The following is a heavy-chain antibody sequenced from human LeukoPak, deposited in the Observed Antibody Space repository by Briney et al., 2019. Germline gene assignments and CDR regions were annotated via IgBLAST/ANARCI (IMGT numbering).Heavy chain of an antibody. Sequence: PGGSLRLSCAASGFTISNTYISWVRQAPGKGLEWVSVTYVGGNTDSADFVKDRFTISTDNSKNTLYLHMNSLRVGDTATYYCAKYRDIFPTPPDCWGQGTLVTVSS. CDR3: AKYRDIFPTPPDC. V-gene: IGHV3-66*01. CDR1: GFTISNTY. J-gene: IGHJ4*02. D-gene: IGHD3-3*02. CDR2: TYVGGNT.